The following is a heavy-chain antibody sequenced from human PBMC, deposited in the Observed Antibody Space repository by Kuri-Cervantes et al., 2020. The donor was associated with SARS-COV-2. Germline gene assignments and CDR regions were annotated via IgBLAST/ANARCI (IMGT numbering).Heavy chain of an antibody. Sequence: GSLRLSCTVSAGSIRNYYWNWVRQPAGKGLEWIGRIFTSGTTNYNPSLMSRVTMSIDTSKNQFSLRLTSVTAADTAVYYCAREGDGNYPEPFDYWGQGTLVTFSS. V-gene: IGHV4-4*07. CDR3: AREGDGNYPEPFDY. CDR1: AGSIRNYY. CDR2: IFTSGTT. D-gene: IGHD1-7*01. J-gene: IGHJ4*02.